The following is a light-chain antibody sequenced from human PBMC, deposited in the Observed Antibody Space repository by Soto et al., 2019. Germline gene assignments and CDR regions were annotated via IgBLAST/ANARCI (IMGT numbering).Light chain of an antibody. CDR2: GAS. J-gene: IGKJ1*01. V-gene: IGKV3-20*01. Sequence: EIVLTQSPGTLSLSPGERATLSCRDSRSISSSYLAWYQQKPGQAPRLLIYGASSRATGIPDRFSGSGSGTDFTLTISRLEPEDFAVYYCPQYGSSPGTFGPGTKVEIK. CDR3: PQYGSSPGT. CDR1: RSISSSY.